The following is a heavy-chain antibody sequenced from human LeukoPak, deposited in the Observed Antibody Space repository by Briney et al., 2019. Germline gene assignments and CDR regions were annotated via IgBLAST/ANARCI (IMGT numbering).Heavy chain of an antibody. Sequence: PSETLSLTCTVSGGSISSYYWSWIRQPAGKGLEWIGYIYYSGNTNYNPSLKSRVTISVDTSKNQFSVKLSSVTAADTAVYYCASHLPGGATTGMNVWGQGTTVTVSS. CDR1: GGSISSYY. V-gene: IGHV4-59*08. J-gene: IGHJ6*02. CDR3: ASHLPGGATTGMNV. D-gene: IGHD1-14*01. CDR2: IYYSGNT.